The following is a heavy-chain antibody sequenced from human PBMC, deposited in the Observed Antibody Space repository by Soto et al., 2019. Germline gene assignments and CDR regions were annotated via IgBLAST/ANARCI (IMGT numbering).Heavy chain of an antibody. Sequence: ASVKVSCKASGYTFTSYGISWVRQAPGQGLEWMGWISAYNGNTNYAQKLQGRVTMTTDTSTSTAYMELRSLRSDDTAVYYCAREAFKYYDILTGYFSSMDYWGQGTLVTAPQ. D-gene: IGHD3-9*01. CDR3: AREAFKYYDILTGYFSSMDY. J-gene: IGHJ4*02. CDR1: GYTFTSYG. CDR2: ISAYNGNT. V-gene: IGHV1-18*01.